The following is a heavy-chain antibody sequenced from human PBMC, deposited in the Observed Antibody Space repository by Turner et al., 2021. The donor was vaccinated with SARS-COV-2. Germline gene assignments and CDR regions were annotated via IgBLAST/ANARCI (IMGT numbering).Heavy chain of an antibody. J-gene: IGHJ4*02. CDR2: IYFTGSA. CDR1: VASLSGSVHY. CDR3: ARQAETAEIPAAYFDH. V-gene: IGHV4-39*01. Sequence: QLQLQASGPGLVKSSGTLSLTCTVSVASLSGSVHYWAWIRQPPGKGLEWVGNIYFTGSANDNPSLRSRATILVDTSKNQFSLTLTSVTAADTAVYFCARQAETAEIPAAYFDHWGQGTLLTVSS. D-gene: IGHD2-2*01.